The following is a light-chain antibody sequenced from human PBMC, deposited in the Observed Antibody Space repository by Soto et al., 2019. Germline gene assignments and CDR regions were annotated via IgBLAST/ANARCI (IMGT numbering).Light chain of an antibody. J-gene: IGKJ1*01. Sequence: IELPKSAVTLPVSPAERATLPCRASQRFXSNLAWYQQKPRQAPRLLXYGASTSASGVPARLSGSGSGTAFTLTISRLQSEDFAVYYCQQYNNWPFRFGQGTKVEI. V-gene: IGKV3-15*01. CDR1: QRFXSN. CDR2: GAS. CDR3: QQYNNWPFR.